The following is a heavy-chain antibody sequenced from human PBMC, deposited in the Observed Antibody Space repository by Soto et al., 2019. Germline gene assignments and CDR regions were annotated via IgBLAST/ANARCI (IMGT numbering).Heavy chain of an antibody. V-gene: IGHV3-49*01. J-gene: IGHJ4*02. Sequence: GGSLRLSCTASGFTFGDYAMSWFRQAPGKGLEWVGFIRSKADGGTTEYTASVKGRFNISRDDSKSIAYLQMNRLKTEDTAVYYCTIIEKGEYPPDYWGQGTLVTVSS. CDR3: TIIEKGEYPPDY. CDR2: IRSKADGGTT. D-gene: IGHD3-16*01. CDR1: GFTFGDYA.